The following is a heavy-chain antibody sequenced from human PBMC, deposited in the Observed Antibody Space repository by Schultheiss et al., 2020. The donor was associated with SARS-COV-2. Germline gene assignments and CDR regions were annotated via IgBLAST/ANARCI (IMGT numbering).Heavy chain of an antibody. Sequence: SQTLSLTCTVSGGSISSYYWSWIRQPAGKGLEWIGYISYSGSTNYNPSLKSRVTISVDTSKNQFSLKLSSVTAADTAVYYCARESPDRYCSSTSCYTGYYYGMDVWGQGTTVTVSS. CDR3: ARESPDRYCSSTSCYTGYYYGMDV. J-gene: IGHJ6*02. CDR2: ISYSGST. V-gene: IGHV4-59*01. D-gene: IGHD2-2*02. CDR1: GGSISSYY.